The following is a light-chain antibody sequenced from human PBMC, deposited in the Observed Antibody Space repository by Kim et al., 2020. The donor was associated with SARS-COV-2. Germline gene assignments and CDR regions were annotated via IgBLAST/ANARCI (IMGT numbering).Light chain of an antibody. J-gene: IGKJ1*01. V-gene: IGKV3-15*01. CDR3: QQYNNWTPEWK. CDR2: GAS. Sequence: EIVMTQSPATLSVSPGERATLSCRASQSVSSNLAWYQQKPGQAPRLLIYGASTRATGIPARFSGSGSGTEFTLTISSLQSEDFAVYYCQQYNNWTPEWKFGQVPKVDIK. CDR1: QSVSSN.